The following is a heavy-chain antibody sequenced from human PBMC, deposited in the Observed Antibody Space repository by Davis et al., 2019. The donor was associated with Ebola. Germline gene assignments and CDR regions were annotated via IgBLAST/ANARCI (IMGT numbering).Heavy chain of an antibody. Sequence: MPGGSLRLSCTVSGGSIISSSSYWGWIRQPPRKGLEWIGSIYYSGITYYNPSLKSRVTISVDTSKNQFSLKLRSVTAADTAVYYCARQGWSGYSLRHWLDPLGRGTLVTVSS. CDR3: ARQGWSGYSLRHWLDP. V-gene: IGHV4-39*01. D-gene: IGHD3-3*01. CDR2: IYYSGIT. CDR1: GGSIISSSSY. J-gene: IGHJ5*02.